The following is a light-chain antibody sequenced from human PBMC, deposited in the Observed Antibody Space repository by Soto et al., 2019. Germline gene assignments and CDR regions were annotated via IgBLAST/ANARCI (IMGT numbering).Light chain of an antibody. J-gene: IGLJ1*01. CDR3: QSYDSSLSGYV. V-gene: IGLV1-40*01. CDR2: GNS. CDR1: SSNIGAGYD. Sequence: QSVLTQPPSVSGAPGQRVTISCTGSSSNIGAGYDVHWYQQLPGTAPKVLIYGNSNRPSGVPDRFSGSKSGTSASLAITRLQAEDEADYYCQSYDSSLSGYVFGTGTKVTVL.